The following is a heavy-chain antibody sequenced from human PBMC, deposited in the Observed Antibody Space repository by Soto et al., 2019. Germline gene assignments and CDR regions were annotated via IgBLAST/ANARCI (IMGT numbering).Heavy chain of an antibody. J-gene: IGHJ4*02. V-gene: IGHV1-69*13. CDR3: ATNGSSVVLDS. CDR2: IFAMFGSP. CDR1: GDTFNIYT. D-gene: IGHD3-10*01. Sequence: SVKVSCKASGDTFNIYTFNWVRQAPGQGLEWMGGIFAMFGSPHNAEKFQHRLTITADDSTTTVYMELSDPRSEDTAVYYCATNGSSVVLDSWGQGTLVTVSS.